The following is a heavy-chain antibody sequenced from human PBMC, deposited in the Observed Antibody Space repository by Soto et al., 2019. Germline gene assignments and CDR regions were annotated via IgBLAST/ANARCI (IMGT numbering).Heavy chain of an antibody. CDR2: IKQDGSEK. D-gene: IGHD2-2*01. V-gene: IGHV3-7*01. Sequence: AGSLRLSCAPSGFTFSSYWMSWVRQAPGKGLAWATNIKQDGSEKYYVDSVKGRFTISRDNAKNSLYLQMNSLRAEDTAVYYCARDPNIVLVPAALRSYYYYYGMDVWGQGTTVTVSS. J-gene: IGHJ6*02. CDR1: GFTFSSYW. CDR3: ARDPNIVLVPAALRSYYYYYGMDV.